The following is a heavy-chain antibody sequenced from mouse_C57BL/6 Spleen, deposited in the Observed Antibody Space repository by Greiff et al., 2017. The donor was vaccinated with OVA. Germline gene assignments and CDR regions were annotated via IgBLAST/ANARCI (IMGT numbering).Heavy chain of an antibody. D-gene: IGHD1-1*01. CDR3: ARSQDRYYYGSSDEGFAY. CDR2: INPGSGGT. CDR1: GYAFTNYL. J-gene: IGHJ3*01. V-gene: IGHV1-54*01. Sequence: QVQLQQSGAELVRPGTSVKVSCKASGYAFTNYLIEWVKQRPGQGLEWIGVINPGSGGTNYNEKFKGKATLTADKSSSTAYMQLSSLTSEDSAVDFCARSQDRYYYGSSDEGFAYWGQGTLVTVSA.